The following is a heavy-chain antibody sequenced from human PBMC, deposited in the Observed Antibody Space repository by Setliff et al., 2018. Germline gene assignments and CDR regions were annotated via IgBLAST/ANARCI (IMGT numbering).Heavy chain of an antibody. CDR3: AGTRYYDFWRGAFDI. J-gene: IGHJ3*02. CDR2: INHSGST. CDR1: GGSFSGYY. D-gene: IGHD3-3*01. Sequence: PSETLSLTCAVYGGSFSGYYWSWIRQPPGKGLEWIGEINHSGSTNYNPSLKSRVTISVDTSKNQFSLKLSSVTAADTAVYYCAGTRYYDFWRGAFDIWGQGTMVTVSS. V-gene: IGHV4-34*01.